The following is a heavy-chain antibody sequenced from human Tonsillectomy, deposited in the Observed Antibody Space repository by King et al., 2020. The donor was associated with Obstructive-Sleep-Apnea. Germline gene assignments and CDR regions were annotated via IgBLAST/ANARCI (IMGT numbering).Heavy chain of an antibody. Sequence: VQLVESGGGLVKPGGSLRLSCAASGFSFSSYSMNWVRQAPGKGLEWVSSISSSSSYIYYADSVKGRFTISRDNAKNSVYLQMNSLRAEDTAVYYCAREYTRGAFDIWGQGTMVTVSS. CDR1: GFSFSSYS. CDR3: AREYTRGAFDI. V-gene: IGHV3-21*01. CDR2: ISSSSSYI. J-gene: IGHJ3*02. D-gene: IGHD5-18*01.